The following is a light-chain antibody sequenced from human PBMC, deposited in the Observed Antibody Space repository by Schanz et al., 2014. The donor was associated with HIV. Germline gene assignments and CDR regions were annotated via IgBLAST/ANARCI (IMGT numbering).Light chain of an antibody. CDR2: DVT. V-gene: IGLV2-14*02. Sequence: QSALTQPASVPGSPGQSITISCTGTSSDVGNYNLVSWYQQHPGKAPKLMIYDVTKRPSGVPDRFSGSKSGNTASLTISGLQAEDEADYYCNSYSHSNTYVFGSGTKLTVL. CDR1: SSDVGNYNL. CDR3: NSYSHSNTYV. J-gene: IGLJ1*01.